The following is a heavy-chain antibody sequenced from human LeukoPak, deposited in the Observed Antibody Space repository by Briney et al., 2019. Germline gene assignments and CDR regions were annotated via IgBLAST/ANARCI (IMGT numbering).Heavy chain of an antibody. Sequence: SETLSLTCTVSGGSISSSSYFWGWLRQPPGKGLEWIGSRYYSGSTYYNPSLKGRVTISVDTSKNQFSLKLNSVTAADTAMYYCAREHPLSSIAARRIGEGWFDPWGQGTLVTVSS. V-gene: IGHV4-39*07. CDR2: RYYSGST. D-gene: IGHD6-6*01. J-gene: IGHJ5*02. CDR3: AREHPLSSIAARRIGEGWFDP. CDR1: GGSISSSSYF.